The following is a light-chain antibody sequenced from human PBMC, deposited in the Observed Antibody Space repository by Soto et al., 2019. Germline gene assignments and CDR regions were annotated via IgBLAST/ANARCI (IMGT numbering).Light chain of an antibody. CDR2: DAS. CDR1: QNVSTY. CDR3: QQRTNWLT. Sequence: EIVLTQSPATLSLSPGERVTLSCGASQNVSTYLAWYQQKPGQAPRLLIYDASDRATGIPARFSGSGSGTDFTLTISSLEPEDSAVYYCQQRTNWLTFGPGTKVDIK. J-gene: IGKJ3*01. V-gene: IGKV3-11*01.